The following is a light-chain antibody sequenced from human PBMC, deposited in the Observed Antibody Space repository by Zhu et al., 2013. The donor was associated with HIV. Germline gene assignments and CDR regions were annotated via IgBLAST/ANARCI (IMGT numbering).Light chain of an antibody. J-gene: IGKJ4*01. CDR1: PSINYN. CDR2: GAS. V-gene: IGKV3-15*01. Sequence: EIVMTQSPATLSVSPGERATLSCRASPSINYNLAWFQQKPGQAPRLLIYGASTRATGIPARFSGSGSGTEFTLTISSLQSEDFAVYYCQQYNKWPPGLTFGGGTKVEIK. CDR3: QQYNKWPPGLT.